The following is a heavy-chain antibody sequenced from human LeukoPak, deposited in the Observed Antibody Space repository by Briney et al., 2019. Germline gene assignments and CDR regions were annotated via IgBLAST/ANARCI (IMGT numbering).Heavy chain of an antibody. CDR1: GFTVSSNY. CDR2: ISSSSSTI. D-gene: IGHD2-15*01. V-gene: IGHV3-48*04. J-gene: IGHJ4*02. Sequence: GGSLRLSCAASGFTVSSNYMSWVRQAPGKGLEWVSYISSSSSTIYYADSVKGRFTISRDNAKNSLYLQMNSLRAEDTAVYYCARDSGRDIVVVVAATDFDYWGQGTLVTVSS. CDR3: ARDSGRDIVVVVAATDFDY.